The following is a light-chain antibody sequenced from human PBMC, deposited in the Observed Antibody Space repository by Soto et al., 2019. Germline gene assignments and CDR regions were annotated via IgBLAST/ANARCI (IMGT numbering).Light chain of an antibody. Sequence: QSALTQPASVCGSPGQSITISCTGTSSDVGGYNYVSWYQQHPGKAPKLMIYEVSNRPSGVSNRFSGSKSGNTASLTISGLQAEDEADYYCSSYTSSSTLYVFGTGTKVTVL. V-gene: IGLV2-14*01. CDR1: SSDVGGYNY. J-gene: IGLJ1*01. CDR3: SSYTSSSTLYV. CDR2: EVS.